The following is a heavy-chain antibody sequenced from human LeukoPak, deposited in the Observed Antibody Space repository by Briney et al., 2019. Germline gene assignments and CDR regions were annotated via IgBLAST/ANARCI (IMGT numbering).Heavy chain of an antibody. Sequence: SVKVSCKASGGTFSSYAISWVRQAPGQGLEWMGRIIPILGIANYAQKFQGRVTITADKSTSTAYMELSSLRSDDTAVYYCARVYYDSSGYDYWGQGTLVTVSS. CDR1: GGTFSSYA. J-gene: IGHJ4*02. CDR2: IIPILGIA. D-gene: IGHD3-22*01. CDR3: ARVYYDSSGYDY. V-gene: IGHV1-69*04.